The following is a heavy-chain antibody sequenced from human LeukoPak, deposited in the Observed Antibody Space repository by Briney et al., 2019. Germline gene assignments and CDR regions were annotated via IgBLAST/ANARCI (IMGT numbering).Heavy chain of an antibody. CDR2: ISGSGGST. J-gene: IGHJ5*02. V-gene: IGHV3-23*01. D-gene: IGHD5-12*01. CDR1: GFTFSSYA. Sequence: GGSLRLSCAASGFTFSSYAMSWVRQAPGKGLEWVSAISGSGGSTYYADSVKGRFTISRDNSKNTLYLQMNNLSAEDTAMYYRVNMLVAAWGQGTLVTVSS. CDR3: VNMLVAA.